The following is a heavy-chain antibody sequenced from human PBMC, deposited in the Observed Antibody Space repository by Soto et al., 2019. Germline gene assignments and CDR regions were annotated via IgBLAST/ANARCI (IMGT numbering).Heavy chain of an antibody. Sequence: QVQLVQSGAEVKRPGASVKVSCKASEYTFSTYYIHWVRQAPGQGLEWMAVINPGDGSTTYAQKFQGRFTMTRDTSTSTVYKHLGSLTSEDTAVYFCTRDRGGIYFDFWGQGTLVTVSS. J-gene: IGHJ4*02. CDR2: INPGDGST. CDR1: EYTFSTYY. D-gene: IGHD1-26*01. V-gene: IGHV1-46*03. CDR3: TRDRGGIYFDF.